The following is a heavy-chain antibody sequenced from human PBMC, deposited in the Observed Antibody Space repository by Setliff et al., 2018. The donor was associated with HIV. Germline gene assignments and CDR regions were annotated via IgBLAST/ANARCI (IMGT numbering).Heavy chain of an antibody. J-gene: IGHJ4*02. Sequence: GGSLRLSCAASGFTFNDYYMSWIRQAPGKGLEWVANIDRDGSETNYVDSVKGRFTISGDNAKNSLFLQMNSLRAEDTAVYYCARGQTSVTLQFDHWGQGTLVTVSS. CDR1: GFTFNDYY. CDR2: IDRDGSET. CDR3: ARGQTSVTLQFDH. V-gene: IGHV3-7*01. D-gene: IGHD4-17*01.